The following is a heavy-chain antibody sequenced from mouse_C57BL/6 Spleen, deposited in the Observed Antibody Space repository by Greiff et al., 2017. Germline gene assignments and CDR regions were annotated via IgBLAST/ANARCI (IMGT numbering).Heavy chain of an antibody. Sequence: VQLQQPGAELVRPGSSVKLSCKASGYTFTSYWMHWVKQRPIQGLEWIGNIDPSDSDTHYNQKFKDKATLTVDKSSSTAYMQLSSLTSEDSAVYYCARGVYGSSQYYAMDCWGKGTSVTVAS. CDR3: ARGVYGSSQYYAMDC. J-gene: IGHJ4*01. CDR1: GYTFTSYW. V-gene: IGHV1-52*01. CDR2: IDPSDSDT. D-gene: IGHD1-1*01.